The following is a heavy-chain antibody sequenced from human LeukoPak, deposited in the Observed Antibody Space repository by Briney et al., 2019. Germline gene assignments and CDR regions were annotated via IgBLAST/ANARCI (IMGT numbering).Heavy chain of an antibody. D-gene: IGHD6-13*01. Sequence: PSETLSLTCTVSGGSISSDSYCWSWLRQPAGKGLEWIGRIYASGSTKYNPSLKSRVTISVDPSKNHFSLKLSSVTAVDTAVYYCARGVRAADPSYWYFDLWGRGTLVTVSS. CDR2: IYASGST. J-gene: IGHJ2*01. CDR1: GGSISSDSYC. V-gene: IGHV4-61*02. CDR3: ARGVRAADPSYWYFDL.